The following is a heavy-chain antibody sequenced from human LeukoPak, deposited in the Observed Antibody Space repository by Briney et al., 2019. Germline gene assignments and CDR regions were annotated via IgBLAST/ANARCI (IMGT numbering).Heavy chain of an antibody. Sequence: PGGSLRLSCEASGFPFSSYAMTWVRQAPGKGLEWVSSMGGDGKTHYSESVKGRFVIPRDNFGGMVFLQLNSLRVEDTALYYCAGDRHSYGARDVGAQGTRVTVPS. V-gene: IGHV3-23*01. CDR3: AGDRHSYGARDV. D-gene: IGHD4/OR15-4a*01. CDR2: MGGDGKT. CDR1: GFPFSSYA. J-gene: IGHJ6*02.